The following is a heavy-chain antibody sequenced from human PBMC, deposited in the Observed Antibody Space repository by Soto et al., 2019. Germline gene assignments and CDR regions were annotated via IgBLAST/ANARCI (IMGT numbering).Heavy chain of an antibody. V-gene: IGHV4-30-2*01. Sequence: QLKLQESGSVLVKPSQTLSLTCAVSGGSISSGGYSWSWIRQPPGKGLEWIGYIYHSGSTYYNPSLKSRVTISVDRSNNQFSLKLSAVTAADTAVYYCARVPDRLGQGTLVTVSS. CDR3: ARVPDR. CDR1: GGSISSGGYS. J-gene: IGHJ5*02. CDR2: IYHSGST.